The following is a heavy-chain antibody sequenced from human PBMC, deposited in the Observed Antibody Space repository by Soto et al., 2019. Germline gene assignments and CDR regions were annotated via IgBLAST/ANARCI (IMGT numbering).Heavy chain of an antibody. CDR3: ARHQNLAERLSALDH. CDR2: IAPSDSYK. J-gene: IGHJ5*02. V-gene: IGHV5-10-1*01. Sequence: GESLKISCAGAGYNFPYFWITWVRQMPGKGLGWMGTIAPSDSYKDYSPSFKGHVSLSADKSSSTAYLQWSSLKASDTARYYCARHQNLAERLSALDHWGQGTPVTVSS. D-gene: IGHD1-1*01. CDR1: GYNFPYFW.